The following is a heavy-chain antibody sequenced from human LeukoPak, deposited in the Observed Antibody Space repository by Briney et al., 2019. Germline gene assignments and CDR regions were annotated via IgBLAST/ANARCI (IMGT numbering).Heavy chain of an antibody. D-gene: IGHD2-2*01. CDR2: IIPVFGTA. J-gene: IGHJ4*02. CDR1: GGTFSSYA. V-gene: IGHV1-69*05. CDR3: AGGVVPAAMFDY. Sequence: SVKVSCKASGGTFSSYAISWVRQAPGQGLEWMGGIIPVFGTANYAQKFQGRVTITTDESTSTAYMELSSLRSEDTAVYYCAGGVVPAAMFDYWGQGTLVTVSS.